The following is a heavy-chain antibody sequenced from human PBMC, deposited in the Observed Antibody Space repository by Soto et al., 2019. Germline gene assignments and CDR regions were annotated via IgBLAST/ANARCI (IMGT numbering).Heavy chain of an antibody. Sequence: PGGSLRLSCAASGFTFSSYAMSWVRQAPGKGLEWVSAISGSGGDTYYADSVQGRFTISRDNSKNTLYLQMSSLRAEDTAVYYCAKHYCGSSTTCFGAFDFWGQGTMVTVSS. D-gene: IGHD2-2*01. CDR3: AKHYCGSSTTCFGAFDF. CDR2: ISGSGGDT. V-gene: IGHV3-23*01. CDR1: GFTFSSYA. J-gene: IGHJ3*01.